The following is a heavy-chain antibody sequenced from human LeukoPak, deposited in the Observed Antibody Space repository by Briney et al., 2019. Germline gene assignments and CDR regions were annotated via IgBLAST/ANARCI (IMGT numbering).Heavy chain of an antibody. CDR2: IYYSGST. CDR3: ARDTGDYFDY. D-gene: IGHD2-8*02. J-gene: IGHJ4*02. Sequence: SETLSLTCTVSGGSISSHYWSWIRQPPGKGLEWIGYIYYSGSTNYNPSLKSRVTISVDTPKNQFSLKLSSVTAADTAVYYCARDTGDYFDYWGQGTLVTVSS. CDR1: GGSISSHY. V-gene: IGHV4-59*11.